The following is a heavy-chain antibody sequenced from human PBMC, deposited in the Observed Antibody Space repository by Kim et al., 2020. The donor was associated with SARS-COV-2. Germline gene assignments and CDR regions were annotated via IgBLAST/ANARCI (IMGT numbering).Heavy chain of an antibody. CDR2: IYSGGST. V-gene: IGHV3-53*04. D-gene: IGHD5-12*01. CDR3: ASGSGYDVSGYYYGMDV. Sequence: GGSLRLSCAASGFTVSSNYMSWVRQAPGKGLEWVSVIYSGGSTYYADSVKGRFTISRHNSKNTLYLQMNSLRAEDTAVYYCASGSGYDVSGYYYGMDVWGQGTTVTVSS. J-gene: IGHJ6*02. CDR1: GFTVSSNY.